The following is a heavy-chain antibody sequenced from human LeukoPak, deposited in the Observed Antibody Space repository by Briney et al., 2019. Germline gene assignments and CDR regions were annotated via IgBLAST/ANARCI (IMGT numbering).Heavy chain of an antibody. Sequence: SETLSLTCTVSGGSISSSSYYWGWIRQPPGKGLEWIGSIYYSGSTYYNPSLKSRVAISVDTSKNQFSLKLSSVTAADTAVYYCARGRYYFDYWGQGTLVTVSS. CDR3: ARGRYYFDY. CDR2: IYYSGST. V-gene: IGHV4-39*07. J-gene: IGHJ4*02. CDR1: GGSISSSSYY.